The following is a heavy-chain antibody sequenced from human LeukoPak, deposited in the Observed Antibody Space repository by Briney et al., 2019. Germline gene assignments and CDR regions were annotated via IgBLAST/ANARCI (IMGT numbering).Heavy chain of an antibody. D-gene: IGHD2-2*01. CDR2: ISAYNGNT. J-gene: IGHJ4*02. CDR3: ASSRGFCSSTSCSPVSFDY. CDR1: GYTFTSYG. Sequence: GASVKVSCKASGYTFTSYGISWVRQAPEQGLEWMGWISAYNGNTNYAQKLQGRVTMTTDTSTSTAYMELRSLRSDDTAVYYCASSRGFCSSTSCSPVSFDYWGQGTLVTVSS. V-gene: IGHV1-18*01.